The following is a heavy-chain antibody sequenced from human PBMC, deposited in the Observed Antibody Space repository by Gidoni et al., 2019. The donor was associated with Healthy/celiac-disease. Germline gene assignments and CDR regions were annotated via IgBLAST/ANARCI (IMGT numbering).Heavy chain of an antibody. CDR2: IYYSGST. CDR1: AGSITRGGYY. V-gene: IGHV4-31*03. CDR3: ARDRSSTRGDYFDY. J-gene: IGHJ4*02. Sequence: QVQLQESGPGLVQPSQTLSLTCPVSAGSITRGGYYSSWSRQHPGKGLDWIGYIYYSGSTYHNPSLKSRVTISVDTSKNQFSLKLSSVTAADTAVYYCARDRSSTRGDYFDYWGQGTLVTVSS. D-gene: IGHD2-2*01.